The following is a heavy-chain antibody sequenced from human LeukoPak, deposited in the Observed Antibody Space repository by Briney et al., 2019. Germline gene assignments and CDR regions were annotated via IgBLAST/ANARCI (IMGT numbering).Heavy chain of an antibody. J-gene: IGHJ4*02. CDR1: GGTFSSYA. Sequence: GASVKVSCKASGGTFSSYAISWVRQAPGQGLEWMGGIIPIFGTANYAQKFQGRVTITADESTSTAYMELSSLRSEDTAVYYCATMWFGRCFVYWGQGTLVTVSS. CDR2: IIPIFGTA. D-gene: IGHD3-10*01. CDR3: ATMWFGRCFVY. V-gene: IGHV1-69*13.